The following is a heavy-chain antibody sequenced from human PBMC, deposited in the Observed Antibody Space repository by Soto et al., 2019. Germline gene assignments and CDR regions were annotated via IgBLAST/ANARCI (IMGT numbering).Heavy chain of an antibody. CDR3: ARASANVTPNWFDP. V-gene: IGHV1-2*04. CDR2: INPYSGAT. CDR1: GYTFSDYY. Sequence: QVQLVQSGAEVKKPGASVKVSCKASGYTFSDYYVHWVRQAPGQGLEWMGWINPYSGATNYAQKFQDWVTMTGDASVSTAYLELTTLVSDDTAVYCCARASANVTPNWFDPWGQGTLVIVSS. D-gene: IGHD2-21*02. J-gene: IGHJ5*02.